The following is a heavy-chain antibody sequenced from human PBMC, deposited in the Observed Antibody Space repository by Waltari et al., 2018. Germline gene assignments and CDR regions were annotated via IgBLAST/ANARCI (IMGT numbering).Heavy chain of an antibody. CDR3: ARHMPYYDSIYYFDY. Sequence: QLQLQESGPGLVTPSETLSLTCSVSGGSISSSSFFWGWIRQPPGKGLEWIGSLYYTGNTYYNPSLKSRVTISADTSKNQFSLKLSSVTAADTAVYYCARHMPYYDSIYYFDYWGQGTLVTVSS. CDR2: LYYTGNT. J-gene: IGHJ4*02. CDR1: GGSISSSSFF. D-gene: IGHD3-3*01. V-gene: IGHV4-39*01.